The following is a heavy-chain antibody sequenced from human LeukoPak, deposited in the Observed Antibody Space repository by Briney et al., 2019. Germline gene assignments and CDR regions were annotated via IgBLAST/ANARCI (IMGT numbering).Heavy chain of an antibody. CDR1: GFTVSSNY. J-gene: IGHJ6*03. CDR3: AKDWSVRGYSGYANLILLSMDV. CDR2: IYSGGST. Sequence: GGSLRLSCAASGFTVSSNYMSWVRQAPGKGLEWVSVIYSGGSTYYADSVKGRFTISRDNSKNTLYLQMNSLRAEDTAVYYCAKDWSVRGYSGYANLILLSMDVWGKGTTVTVSS. V-gene: IGHV3-66*01. D-gene: IGHD5-12*01.